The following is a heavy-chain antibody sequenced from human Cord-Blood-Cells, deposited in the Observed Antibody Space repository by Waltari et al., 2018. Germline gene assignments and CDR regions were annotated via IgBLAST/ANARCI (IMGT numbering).Heavy chain of an antibody. Sequence: QVQLQQWGAGLLKPSETLSLTCAVYGGSFSGYYWSWIRQSPGKGLEWIGEINHSGSTNYNPSLKSRVTISVDTSKNQFSLKLSSVTAADTAVYYCARVKNRSTLDIWGQGTMVTVSS. CDR3: ARVKNRSTLDI. V-gene: IGHV4-34*01. CDR1: GGSFSGYY. D-gene: IGHD1-26*01. J-gene: IGHJ3*02. CDR2: INHSGST.